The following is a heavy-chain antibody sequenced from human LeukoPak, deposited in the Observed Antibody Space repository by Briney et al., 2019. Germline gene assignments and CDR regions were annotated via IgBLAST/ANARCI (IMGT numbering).Heavy chain of an antibody. Sequence: SGTLSLTCGVSGGSISNTNWWTWVRQPPGKGLEWIGEVNLQGSTNYNPSLKSRVTISVDTSKNQFSLKLSSVTAADTAVYYCARGLVVVNDAFDIWGQGTMVTVSS. D-gene: IGHD3-22*01. CDR3: ARGLVVVNDAFDI. V-gene: IGHV4-4*02. CDR2: VNLQGST. J-gene: IGHJ3*02. CDR1: GGSISNTNW.